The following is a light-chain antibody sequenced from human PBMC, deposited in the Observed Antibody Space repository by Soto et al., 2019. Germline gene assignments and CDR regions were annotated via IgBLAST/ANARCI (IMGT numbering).Light chain of an antibody. Sequence: EIVMTQSPATLSVSPGERATLSCRASQSVSSNLAWYQQKPGQAPRLLIYGASTRATGIPARFSGSGSGTEFILTISSLQSEDFAVYYCQQYNNWPPFTFGPGTEVEIK. V-gene: IGKV3-15*01. J-gene: IGKJ3*01. CDR1: QSVSSN. CDR2: GAS. CDR3: QQYNNWPPFT.